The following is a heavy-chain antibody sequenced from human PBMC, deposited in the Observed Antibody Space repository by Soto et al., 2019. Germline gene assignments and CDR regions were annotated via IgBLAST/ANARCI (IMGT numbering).Heavy chain of an antibody. V-gene: IGHV3-23*01. CDR2: IGADGVTT. D-gene: IGHD3-22*01. CDR3: VFPSSGKYFFDY. J-gene: IGHJ4*02. CDR1: GFTFSSYA. Sequence: PGGSLRLSCAASGFTFSSYAMNWVRQAPGKGLEWVSAIGADGVTTYYVDSVKGRFTVSRDSSKNTLYLQMNSLRAEDTAVYYCVFPSSGKYFFDYWGQGALVTVSS.